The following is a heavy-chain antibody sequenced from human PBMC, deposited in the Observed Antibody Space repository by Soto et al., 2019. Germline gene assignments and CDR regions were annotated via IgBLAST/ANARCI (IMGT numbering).Heavy chain of an antibody. CDR1: GFTFSSYG. D-gene: IGHD6-13*01. CDR2: ISYDGSNK. V-gene: IGHV3-30*18. CDR3: SKLIAAGDY. Sequence: QVQLVESGGGVVQPGRSLRLSCAASGFTFSSYGMHWVRQAPGKGLEWEAVISYDGSNKNYADSVKGRSTISRDNSKNTLYLQTISLRAEDTSVYYCSKLIAAGDYWGQRTLVTVSS. J-gene: IGHJ4*02.